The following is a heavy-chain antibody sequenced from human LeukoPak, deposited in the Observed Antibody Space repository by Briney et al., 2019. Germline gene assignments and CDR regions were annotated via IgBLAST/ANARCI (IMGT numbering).Heavy chain of an antibody. CDR2: INYSGTT. CDR3: AGDERGTGWYFAFDI. V-gene: IGHV4-31*03. CDR1: GGSISSGGYY. J-gene: IGHJ3*02. Sequence: SSETLSLTCTVSGGSISSGGYYWSWIRQHPGKGLEWIGYINYSGTTYYNPSLESRVTISVDTSKNQFSLKLSSVTAADTAVYYCAGDERGTGWYFAFDIWGQGTMVTVSS. D-gene: IGHD6-19*01.